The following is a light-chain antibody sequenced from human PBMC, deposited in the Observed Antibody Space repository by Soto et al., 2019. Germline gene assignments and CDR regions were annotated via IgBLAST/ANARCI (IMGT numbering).Light chain of an antibody. Sequence: QSVLTQPASVSGSPGQSITISCTGTSSDVGGYNYVSWYQQHPGKAPKLMIYDVSNRPSGVSNRFSGSKSGNTASLTISGLQAEDEADYYCSSYTSSSIVVFGGVT. V-gene: IGLV2-14*01. CDR1: SSDVGGYNY. J-gene: IGLJ2*01. CDR3: SSYTSSSIVV. CDR2: DVS.